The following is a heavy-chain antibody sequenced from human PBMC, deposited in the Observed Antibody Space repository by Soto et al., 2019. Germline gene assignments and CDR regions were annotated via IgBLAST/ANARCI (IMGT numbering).Heavy chain of an antibody. CDR2: ISYDGSNK. D-gene: IGHD3-3*01. J-gene: IGHJ4*01. CDR3: AREGPLDIWSGLGLDY. CDR1: VFTFSSYG. Sequence: PGGSLSLSCAASVFTFSSYGMDWFRQAPVQVLEWVAVISYDGSNKYYADSVKGRFTISRDNSKNKLFLKMNTVRPEDTAVYYCAREGPLDIWSGLGLDYWGQGTLVTVSS. V-gene: IGHV3-30*03.